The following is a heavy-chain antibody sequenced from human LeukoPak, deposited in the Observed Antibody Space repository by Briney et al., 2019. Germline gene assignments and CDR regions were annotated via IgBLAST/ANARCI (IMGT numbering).Heavy chain of an antibody. CDR1: GGSFSRYY. CDR3: AREVLWDSGPGVYYFDY. D-gene: IGHD5-12*01. Sequence: SETLSLTCAVYGGSFSRYYWSWIRQPPGKGLEWLGEINHSGSTNYNPSLKSRVTTSVDTSKNQFSLKLSSVTAADTAVYYCAREVLWDSGPGVYYFDYWGQGTLVTVSS. V-gene: IGHV4-34*01. J-gene: IGHJ4*02. CDR2: INHSGST.